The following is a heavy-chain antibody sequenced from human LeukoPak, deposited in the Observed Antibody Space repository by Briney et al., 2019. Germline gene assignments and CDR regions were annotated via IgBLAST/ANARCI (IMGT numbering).Heavy chain of an antibody. Sequence: PSETLSLTCAVSGYSISSDYYWGWIRQPPGKGLEWIGSIYHSGRTYYNPSLKSRVTISVDTSKNQFSLKLSSVTAADTAVYYCARRLHNYVGFDYWGQGTLVTVSS. V-gene: IGHV4-38-2*01. D-gene: IGHD3-10*02. CDR1: GYSISSDYY. J-gene: IGHJ4*02. CDR2: IYHSGRT. CDR3: ARRLHNYVGFDY.